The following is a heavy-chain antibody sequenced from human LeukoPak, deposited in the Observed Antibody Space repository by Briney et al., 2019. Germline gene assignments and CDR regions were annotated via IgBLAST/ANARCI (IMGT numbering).Heavy chain of an antibody. D-gene: IGHD4-17*01. V-gene: IGHV4-59*01. CDR2: IYYSGST. J-gene: IGHJ4*02. CDR3: ARGHDYGDHGAFG. CDR1: GGSISSYY. Sequence: KPSETLSLTCTVSGGSISSYYWSWIRQPPGKGLEWIGYIYYSGSTNYNPSLKSRVTISVDTSKNQFSLKLSSVTAADTAVYYCARGHDYGDHGAFGWGQGTLVTVSS.